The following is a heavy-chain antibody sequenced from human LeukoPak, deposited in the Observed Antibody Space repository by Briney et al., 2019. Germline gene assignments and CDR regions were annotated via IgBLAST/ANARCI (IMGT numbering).Heavy chain of an antibody. CDR3: ARVHTQWLAPPGCAFDI. J-gene: IGHJ3*02. CDR1: GFTFSSYA. Sequence: PGRSLRLSCAASGFTFSSYAMHWVRQAPGKGLEWVAVISYDRSNKYYADSVKGRFTISRDNSKNTLYLQMNSLRSDDTAVYYCARVHTQWLAPPGCAFDIWGQGTMVTVSS. CDR2: ISYDRSNK. V-gene: IGHV3-30*04. D-gene: IGHD6-19*01.